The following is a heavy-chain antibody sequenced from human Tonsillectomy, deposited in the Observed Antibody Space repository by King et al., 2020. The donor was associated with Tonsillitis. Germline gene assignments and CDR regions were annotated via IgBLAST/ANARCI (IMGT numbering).Heavy chain of an antibody. CDR3: AKDGNQLLLNYYFYYYMDV. CDR2: ISYDGSNK. J-gene: IGHJ6*03. CDR1: GFTFSSYG. Sequence: VQLVESGGGVVQPGRSLRLSCAASGFTFSSYGMHWVRQAPGKGLEWVAVISYDGSNKYYADSVKGRFTISRDNSKNTLYLQMNSLRAEDTAVYYCAKDGNQLLLNYYFYYYMDVWGKGTTVTVSS. V-gene: IGHV3-30*18. D-gene: IGHD2-2*01.